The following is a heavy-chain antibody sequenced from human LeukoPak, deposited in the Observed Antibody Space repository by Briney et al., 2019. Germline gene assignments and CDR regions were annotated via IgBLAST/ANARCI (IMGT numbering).Heavy chain of an antibody. CDR2: IYYSGST. Sequence: KPSETLSLTCTVSGGSISSYYWSWIRQPPGKGLEWIGYIYYSGSTNYNPSLKSRVTISVDTSKNQFSLRLRSVTAADTAVYYCARENDRYGRIDYWGQGTLVTVSS. J-gene: IGHJ4*02. D-gene: IGHD5-18*01. CDR1: GGSISSYY. CDR3: ARENDRYGRIDY. V-gene: IGHV4-59*01.